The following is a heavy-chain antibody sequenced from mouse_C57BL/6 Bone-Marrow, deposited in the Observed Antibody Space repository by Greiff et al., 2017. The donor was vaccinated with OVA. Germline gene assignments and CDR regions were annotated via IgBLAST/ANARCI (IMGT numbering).Heavy chain of an antibody. V-gene: IGHV5-6*01. CDR1: GFTFSSYG. Sequence: EVKLMESGGDLVKPGGSLKLSCAASGFTFSSYGMSWVRQTPDKRLEWVATISSGGSYTYYPDSVKGRFTISRDNAKNTLYLQMSSLKSEDTAMYYCASPYFFAYWGQGTLVTVSA. CDR2: ISSGGSYT. CDR3: ASPYFFAY. D-gene: IGHD1-1*01. J-gene: IGHJ3*01.